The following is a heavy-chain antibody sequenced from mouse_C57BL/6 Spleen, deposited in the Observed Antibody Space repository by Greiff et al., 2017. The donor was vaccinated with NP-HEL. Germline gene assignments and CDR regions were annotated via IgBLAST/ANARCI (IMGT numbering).Heavy chain of an antibody. D-gene: IGHD2-4*01. V-gene: IGHV1-53*01. CDR2: INPSNGGT. CDR3: ARSHYDVSWGD. J-gene: IGHJ3*01. Sequence: QVQLQQPGTELVKPGASVKLSCKASGYTFTSYWMHWVKQRPGQGLEWIGNINPSNGGTNYNEKFKSKATLTVDQSSSTAYMQLSRLTSEDSAVFECARSHYDVSWGDGGQGTLVTVSA. CDR1: GYTFTSYW.